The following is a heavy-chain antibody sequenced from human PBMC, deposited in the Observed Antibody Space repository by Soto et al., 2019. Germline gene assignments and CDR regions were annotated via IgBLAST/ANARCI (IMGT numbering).Heavy chain of an antibody. V-gene: IGHV3-23*01. J-gene: IGHJ4*02. CDR2: ITDSGKST. CDR3: ARPVSEYSGNFYLDY. Sequence: GGSLRLSCAASGFTFGKSAMTWVRHTPGQGLQYVSSITDSGKSTYYTDCVRGRFIISRDNSKNILFLQMNSLRAEDTAVYYCARPVSEYSGNFYLDYWGQGTLVTVSS. D-gene: IGHD5-12*01. CDR1: GFTFGKSA.